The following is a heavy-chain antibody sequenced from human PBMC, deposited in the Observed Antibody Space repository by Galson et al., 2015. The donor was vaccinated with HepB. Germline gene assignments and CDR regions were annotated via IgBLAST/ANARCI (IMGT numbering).Heavy chain of an antibody. V-gene: IGHV3-23*01. J-gene: IGHJ4*02. Sequence: SLRLSCAASGFTFSDAWMSWVRQAPGKGLEWVSAISGSGGSTYYADSVKGRFTISRDNSKNTLYLQMNSLRAEDTAVYYCAKVGEWSTSPDFDYWGQGTLVTVSS. CDR1: GFTFSDAW. D-gene: IGHD3-10*01. CDR2: ISGSGGST. CDR3: AKVGEWSTSPDFDY.